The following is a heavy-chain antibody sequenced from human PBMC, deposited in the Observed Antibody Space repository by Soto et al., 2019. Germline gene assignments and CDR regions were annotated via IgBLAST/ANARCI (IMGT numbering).Heavy chain of an antibody. CDR2: IIPIFGTA. CDR3: AGSSGWYNNWFDP. J-gene: IGHJ5*02. V-gene: IGHV1-69*12. CDR1: GGTFSSYA. D-gene: IGHD6-19*01. Sequence: QVQLVESGAEVEKAGSSVKVSCKASGGTFSSYAISWVRQAPGQGLEWMGGIIPIFGTANYAQKFQGRVTITADESTSTAYMELSSLRSEDTAVYYCAGSSGWYNNWFDPWGQGTLVTVSS.